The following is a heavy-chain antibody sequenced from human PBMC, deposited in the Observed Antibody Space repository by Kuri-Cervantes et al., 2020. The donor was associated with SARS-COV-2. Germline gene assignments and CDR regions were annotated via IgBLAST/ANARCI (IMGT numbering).Heavy chain of an antibody. CDR2: INHSGST. CDR1: GFTFSSYA. J-gene: IGHJ4*02. Sequence: GSPRLSCAASGFTFSSYAMSWVRQAPGKGLEWIGEINHSGSTNYNPSLKSRVTIAIDTSKNQFSLKLSSVTATDTAVYYCARANSDARLDYWGQGTLVTVSS. V-gene: IGHV4-34*01. D-gene: IGHD3-16*01. CDR3: ARANSDARLDY.